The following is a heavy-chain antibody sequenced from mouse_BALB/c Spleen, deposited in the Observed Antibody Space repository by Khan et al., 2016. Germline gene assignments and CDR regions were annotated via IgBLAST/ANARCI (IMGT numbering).Heavy chain of an antibody. Sequence: EVQLVESGPGLVKPSQSLSLTCTVTGYSITSDYAWNWIRQFPGNKLEWMGYIRYSGSTTYNPSLKSRISITRDTSKNQFFLQLHSVTTEDTATYYCTGTPTATRYFDVWGAGTTVTVSS. J-gene: IGHJ1*01. V-gene: IGHV3-2*02. CDR1: GYSITSDYA. D-gene: IGHD1-2*01. CDR3: TGTPTATRYFDV. CDR2: IRYSGST.